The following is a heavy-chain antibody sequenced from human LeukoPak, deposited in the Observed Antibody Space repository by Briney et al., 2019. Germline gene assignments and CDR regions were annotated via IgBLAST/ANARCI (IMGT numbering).Heavy chain of an antibody. CDR2: LTGDATTT. D-gene: IGHD6-6*01. CDR1: GFTFSTHG. V-gene: IGHV3-23*01. CDR3: AKDTRVSGSYYMDV. J-gene: IGHJ6*03. Sequence: GGSLRLSCAASGFTFSTHGMHWVRQAPGKGLEWVSGLTGDATTTFYSDSVKGRFTVSRDNSKNTLYLQMNSLRAEDTAVYYCAKDTRVSGSYYMDVWGKGTTVTVSS.